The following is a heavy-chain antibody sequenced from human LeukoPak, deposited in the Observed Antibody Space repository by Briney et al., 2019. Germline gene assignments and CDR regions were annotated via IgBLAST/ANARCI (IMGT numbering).Heavy chain of an antibody. V-gene: IGHV4-34*01. CDR1: GASFSGYY. CDR2: TNHSGST. Sequence: SETLSLTCGVYGASFSGYYWSWIRQPPGKGLEWIGETNHSGSTNYNPSLKSRVTMSVDTSKKQFSLKLSSVTAADTAVYYCARRLDVWGRGTLVTVSS. CDR3: ARRLDV. J-gene: IGHJ2*01.